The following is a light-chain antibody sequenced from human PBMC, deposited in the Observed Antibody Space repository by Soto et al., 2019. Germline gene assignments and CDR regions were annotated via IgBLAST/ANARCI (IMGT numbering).Light chain of an antibody. J-gene: IGLJ2*01. Sequence: QSVLTQPASVSGSPGQSITISCTGTSSDIGGYNYVSWYQQHPGKAPKLIIYDVNNRPSGISNRFSGYKSGNTASLTISGLQAEDEADYYCRSYTRSNTIPFGGGTKLTVL. V-gene: IGLV2-14*01. CDR3: RSYTRSNTIP. CDR2: DVN. CDR1: SSDIGGYNY.